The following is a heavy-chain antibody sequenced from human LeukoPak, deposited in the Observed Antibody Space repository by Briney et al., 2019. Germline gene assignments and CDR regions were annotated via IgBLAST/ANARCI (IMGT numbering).Heavy chain of an antibody. V-gene: IGHV4-39*01. Sequence: SETLSLTCTVSGGSISRSNYYWGWIRQPPGKGLEWIGSIYYSGSTHYNPSLKSRVTISVDTSKNQFSLKLSSVTAADTAVYYCPRNASFIATVSTLDRWGNYFDPWGQGTLVTVSS. CDR1: GGSISRSNYY. CDR2: IYYSGST. CDR3: PRNASFIATVSTLDRWGNYFDP. J-gene: IGHJ5*02. D-gene: IGHD4-17*01.